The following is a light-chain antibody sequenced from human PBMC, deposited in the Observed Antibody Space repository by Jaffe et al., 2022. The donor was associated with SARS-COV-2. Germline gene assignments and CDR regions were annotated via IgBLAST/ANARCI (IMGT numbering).Light chain of an antibody. CDR2: AAS. Sequence: AIQMTQSPSSLSASVGDRVTITCRASQDIRKDLSWYQQKPGKAPKLLISAASTLQSGVPSRFSGSGSGTDFTLTISSLHPEDFATYYCLQDYTYPQTFGQGTKVEIK. CDR3: LQDYTYPQT. V-gene: IGKV1-6*01. CDR1: QDIRKD. J-gene: IGKJ1*01.